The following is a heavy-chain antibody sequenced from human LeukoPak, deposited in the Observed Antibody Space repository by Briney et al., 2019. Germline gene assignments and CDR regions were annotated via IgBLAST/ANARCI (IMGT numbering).Heavy chain of an antibody. CDR2: TCYRSKWYN. J-gene: IGHJ3*02. CDR3: ARDISSGSYYGDAFDI. V-gene: IGHV6-1*01. CDR1: GDSVSSNSAA. Sequence: SQTLSLTCAISGDSVSSNSAAWNWIRQSPSRGLECLGRTCYRSKWYNDYAVSVKSRIPTNPDTSTTQFSLKLHSVTPEDTAVYYCARDISSGSYYGDAFDIWGQGTMVTVSS. D-gene: IGHD1-26*01.